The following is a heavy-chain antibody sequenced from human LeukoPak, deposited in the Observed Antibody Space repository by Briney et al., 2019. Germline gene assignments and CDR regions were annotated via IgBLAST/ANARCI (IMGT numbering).Heavy chain of an antibody. CDR1: GGSISSYY. CDR2: IYTSGST. V-gene: IGHV4-4*07. D-gene: IGHD3-22*01. Sequence: SETLSLTCTVSGGSISSYYWSWIGQPAGKGLGGIGRIYTSGSTNYNPSLKSRVTMSVDTSKNQFSLKLSSVTAADTAVYYCARAYDSSGYYGFDYWGQGTLVTVSS. CDR3: ARAYDSSGYYGFDY. J-gene: IGHJ4*02.